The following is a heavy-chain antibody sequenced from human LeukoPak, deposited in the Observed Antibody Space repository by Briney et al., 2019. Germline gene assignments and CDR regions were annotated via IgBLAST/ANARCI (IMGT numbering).Heavy chain of an antibody. D-gene: IGHD2-2*02. CDR3: ARFRRQPLLYVDY. J-gene: IGHJ4*02. Sequence: SQTLSLTCTVSGGSISSGRYYWSWIRQPAGKGLEWIGRIYTSGSTNYNPSLKSRVTISVDTSKNQFSLKLSSVTAADTAVYYCARFRRQPLLYVDYWGQGTLVTVSS. V-gene: IGHV4-61*02. CDR2: IYTSGST. CDR1: GGSISSGRYY.